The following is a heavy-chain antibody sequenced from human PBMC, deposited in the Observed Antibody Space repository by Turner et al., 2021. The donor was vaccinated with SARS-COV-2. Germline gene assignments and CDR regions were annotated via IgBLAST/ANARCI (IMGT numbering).Heavy chain of an antibody. D-gene: IGHD3-3*01. CDR2: IYSGGST. V-gene: IGHV3-53*01. J-gene: IGHJ6*02. CDR3: ARDLMEVGGMDV. Sequence: EVQLVESGGGLIEPGGSLRLSCAASGVTVSSNYISWVRQAPGKGLECVSGIYSGGSTYYADAVKSRFTISRDNTKNTLYLQMNSLRAEDTAVYYCARDLMEVGGMDVWGQGTTVTVSS. CDR1: GVTVSSNY.